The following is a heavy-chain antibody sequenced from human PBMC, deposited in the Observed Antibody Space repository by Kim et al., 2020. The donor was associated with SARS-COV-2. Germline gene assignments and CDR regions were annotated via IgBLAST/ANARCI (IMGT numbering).Heavy chain of an antibody. CDR2: INPSDSYT. D-gene: IGHD1-26*01. J-gene: IGHJ4*02. Sequence: GESLKISCKGSGYSFTSYWISWVRQMPGKGLEWMGRINPSDSYTNYSPSFQGHVTISTDKSISTAYLQWSSLKASDSAMYYCARHREGLPELWGQGTLVTVSS. CDR1: GYSFTSYW. V-gene: IGHV5-10-1*01. CDR3: ARHREGLPEL.